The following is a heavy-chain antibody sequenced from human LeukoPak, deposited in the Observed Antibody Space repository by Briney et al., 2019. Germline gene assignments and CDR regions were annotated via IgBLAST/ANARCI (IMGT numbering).Heavy chain of an antibody. V-gene: IGHV3-30*18. CDR3: AKGYHYGSAGYYTATSLDH. CDR1: GFTFSNFA. CDR2: ISYDGNKK. J-gene: IGHJ4*02. D-gene: IGHD2-8*01. Sequence: GRSLRLSCAASGFTFSNFAMHFVRQAPGKGLEWVALISYDGNKKEYGESVKGRCTISRDNSQNTLYLQIHSLRDEDTAVCYCAKGYHYGSAGYYTATSLDHWGQGTQVTVSS.